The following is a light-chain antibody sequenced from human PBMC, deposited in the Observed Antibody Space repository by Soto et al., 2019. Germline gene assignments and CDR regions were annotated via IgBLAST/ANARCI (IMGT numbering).Light chain of an antibody. CDR3: QQGSTTPIT. J-gene: IGKJ5*01. CDR1: QSIGDS. Sequence: DIQMTQSPSTLSASVGDRVTITCRASQSIGDSLAWYQQKPGKAPKLLIYAASSLQSGVPSRFNASGSGTDFTLTISSLQPEDFSTYYCQQGSTTPITFGLGTRLEIK. CDR2: AAS. V-gene: IGKV1-39*01.